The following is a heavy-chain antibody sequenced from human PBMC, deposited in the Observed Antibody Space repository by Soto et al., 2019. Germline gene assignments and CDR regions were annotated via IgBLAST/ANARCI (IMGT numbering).Heavy chain of an antibody. J-gene: IGHJ5*02. CDR1: GFTFSSYA. D-gene: IGHD1-7*01. V-gene: IGHV3-23*01. CDR2: ISGSGGST. Sequence: GGSLRLSCAASGFTFSSYAMSWVRQAPGKGLEWVSAISGSGGSTYYADSVKGRFTISRDNSKNTLYLQMNSLRAEDTAVYYCAKDITGTGVGNWFDPWGQGTLVTVSS. CDR3: AKDITGTGVGNWFDP.